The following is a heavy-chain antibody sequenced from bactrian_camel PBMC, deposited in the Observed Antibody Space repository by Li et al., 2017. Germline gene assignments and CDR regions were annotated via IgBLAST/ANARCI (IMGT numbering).Heavy chain of an antibody. J-gene: IGHJ6*01. CDR1: GYTFSSCC. CDR2: IYSGGRGT. CDR3: AADTKGMNTPCSTDSRLDS. D-gene: IGHD3*01. V-gene: IGHV3-3*01. Sequence: HVQLVESGGGSGQAGGSLKLSCIASGYTFSSCCMGWFRQSPGKEREAVASIYSGGRGTYYADSVKGRFTISKDNAKNTLYLQMNSLKPEDTAMYFCAADTKGMNTPCSTDSRLDSWGQGTQVTVS.